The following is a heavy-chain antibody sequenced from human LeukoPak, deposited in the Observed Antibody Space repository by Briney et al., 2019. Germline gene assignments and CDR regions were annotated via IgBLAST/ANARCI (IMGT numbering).Heavy chain of an antibody. CDR1: GDSIKSTSYH. J-gene: IGHJ4*02. CDR2: IYYSGTT. CDR3: AREVASSVEY. D-gene: IGHD3-10*01. Sequence: SETLSLTCTVSGDSIKSTSYHWGWIRQPPGKGLEWIGGIYYSGTTYYNPSLISRLTISVDTSRNQFSLRLSSVTAADTAVYHCAREVASSVEYWGQGSLVTVSS. V-gene: IGHV4-39*02.